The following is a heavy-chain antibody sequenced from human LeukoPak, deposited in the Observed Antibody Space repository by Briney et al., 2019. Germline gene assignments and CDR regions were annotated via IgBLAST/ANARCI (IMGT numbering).Heavy chain of an antibody. V-gene: IGHV3-48*03. Sequence: PGGSLRLSCAVSGFPFSFYEINWVRQVPGKGLEWVSNIGSSGRTRHYADSVKGRFSISRDNAKNSLYLQMNSLRVEDTGVYYCALLAVASDFDYWGQGALVTVSS. J-gene: IGHJ4*02. CDR2: IGSSGRTR. CDR1: GFPFSFYE. D-gene: IGHD6-19*01. CDR3: ALLAVASDFDY.